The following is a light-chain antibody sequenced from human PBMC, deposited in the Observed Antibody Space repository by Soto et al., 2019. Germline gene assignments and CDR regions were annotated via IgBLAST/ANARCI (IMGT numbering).Light chain of an antibody. CDR3: QQYNSYSEA. Sequence: DIQMTQSPSTLSASVGDSVTITCRASQSISTWLAWYQQKAGKAPNLLISDASSLQSGVPSRFRGSGSGTEFTLTISSLQPDDFATYYCQQYNSYSEAFGQGTKVDIK. V-gene: IGKV1-5*01. CDR1: QSISTW. J-gene: IGKJ1*01. CDR2: DAS.